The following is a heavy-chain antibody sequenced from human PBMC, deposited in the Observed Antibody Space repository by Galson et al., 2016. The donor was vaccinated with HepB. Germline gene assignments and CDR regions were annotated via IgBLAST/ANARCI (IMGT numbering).Heavy chain of an antibody. CDR1: RGSISGYY. CDR3: ARGSATYSRRAFDF. D-gene: IGHD1-26*01. Sequence: SETLSLTCTVSRGSISGYYWNWIRQPPGKGLEWIGYIYYSGNTNYNPSLKIRVTISVDTSRNQVSLKLISVTAADTAVYYCARGSATYSRRAFDFWGQGTLVTISS. CDR2: IYYSGNT. J-gene: IGHJ4*02. V-gene: IGHV4-59*01.